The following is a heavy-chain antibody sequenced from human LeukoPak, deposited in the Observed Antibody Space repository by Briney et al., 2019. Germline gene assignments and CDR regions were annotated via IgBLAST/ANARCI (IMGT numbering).Heavy chain of an antibody. Sequence: GGSLRLSCAASGFTFSTYWMHWVRQAPGKGLEYVSAISSNGGSTYYADSVKGRFTISRDNSKNTLYLQMSSLRAEDTAVYYCVKGRRSANYYDSSGYFGYWGQGTLVTVSS. D-gene: IGHD3-22*01. J-gene: IGHJ4*02. V-gene: IGHV3-64D*09. CDR3: VKGRRSANYYDSSGYFGY. CDR2: ISSNGGST. CDR1: GFTFSTYW.